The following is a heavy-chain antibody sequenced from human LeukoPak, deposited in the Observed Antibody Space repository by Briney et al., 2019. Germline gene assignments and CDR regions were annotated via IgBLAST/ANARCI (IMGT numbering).Heavy chain of an antibody. CDR2: ISNNAVRT. CDR1: GFTFSSSA. J-gene: IGHJ4*02. D-gene: IGHD3-10*01. CDR3: ARDLSGGGLDY. V-gene: IGHV3-64*02. Sequence: PGGSLRLSCSASGFTFSSSAMHWVRQAPGKGLEYVSAISNNAVRTYYVDSVKGRFTISRDNSKNTLYLQMGSLRPDDMAVYYCARDLSGGGLDYWGQGTLVTVSS.